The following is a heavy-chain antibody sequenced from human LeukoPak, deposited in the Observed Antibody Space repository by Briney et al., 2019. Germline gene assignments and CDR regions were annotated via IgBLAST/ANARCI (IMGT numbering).Heavy chain of an antibody. D-gene: IGHD6-13*01. CDR3: ARENGSSWYNWFDP. J-gene: IGHJ5*02. CDR2: IYYSGST. Sequence: SETLSLTCTVSGGSISSYYWSWIRQPPGKGLEWIGYIYYSGSTNYNPSLKSQVTISVDTSKNQFSLKLSSVTAADTAVYYCARENGSSWYNWFDPWGQGTLVTVSS. CDR1: GGSISSYY. V-gene: IGHV4-59*01.